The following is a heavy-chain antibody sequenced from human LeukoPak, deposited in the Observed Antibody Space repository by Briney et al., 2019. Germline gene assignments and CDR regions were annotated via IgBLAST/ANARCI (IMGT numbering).Heavy chain of an antibody. J-gene: IGHJ4*02. CDR2: ISAYNGNT. D-gene: IGHD3-22*01. CDR3: ARDVSGDYYDSSGYYLLDY. Sequence: ASVKVSCKASGYTFTSYGISWVRQAPGQGLEWMGWISAYNGNTNYAQKLQGRVTMTTDTSTSTAYMELRSLRSDDTAVYYCARDVSGDYYDSSGYYLLDYWGQGTLVTVSS. CDR1: GYTFTSYG. V-gene: IGHV1-18*01.